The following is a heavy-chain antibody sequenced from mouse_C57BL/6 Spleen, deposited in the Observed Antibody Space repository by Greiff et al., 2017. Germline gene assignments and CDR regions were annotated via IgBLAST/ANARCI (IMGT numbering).Heavy chain of an antibody. V-gene: IGHV1-82*01. D-gene: IGHD1-1*01. CDR1: GYAFSSSW. CDR3: ARGTTVVLDY. J-gene: IGHJ2*01. Sequence: VQGVESGPELVEPGASVKISCKASGYAFSSSWMNWVKQRPGKGLEWIGRIYPGDGDTNYNGKFKGKATLTADKSSSTAYMQLSSLTSEDSAVYFCARGTTVVLDYWGQGTTLTVSS. CDR2: IYPGDGDT.